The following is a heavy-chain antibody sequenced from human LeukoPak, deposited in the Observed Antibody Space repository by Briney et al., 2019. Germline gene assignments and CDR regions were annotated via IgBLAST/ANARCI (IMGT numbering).Heavy chain of an antibody. V-gene: IGHV3-23*01. CDR3: AKAPCSGDSCYSPGVDY. Sequence: GGSLRLSCAASGFTFSSYAMSWVRQAPGKGLEWVSAISGSGGSTCYADSVKGRFTISRDNSKNTLYLQMNSLRAEDTAVYYCAKAPCSGDSCYSPGVDYWGQGTLVTVSS. CDR2: ISGSGGST. D-gene: IGHD2-15*01. CDR1: GFTFSSYA. J-gene: IGHJ4*02.